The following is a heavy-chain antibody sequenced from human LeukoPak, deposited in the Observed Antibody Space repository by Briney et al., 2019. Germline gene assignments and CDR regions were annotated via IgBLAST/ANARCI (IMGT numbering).Heavy chain of an antibody. CDR1: GGSISSGGYY. CDR3: ATAWWGEDNY. Sequence: SETLSLTCTVSGGSISSGGYYWSWIRQHPGKGLEWIGYIYYSGSTYYNPSLKSRVTISVDTSKNQFSLKLSSVTAADTAVYYCATAWWGEDNYWGQGTLVTVSS. CDR2: IYYSGST. J-gene: IGHJ4*02. D-gene: IGHD2-8*02. V-gene: IGHV4-31*03.